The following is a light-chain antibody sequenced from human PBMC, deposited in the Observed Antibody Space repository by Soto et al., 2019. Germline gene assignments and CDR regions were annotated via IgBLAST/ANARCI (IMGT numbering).Light chain of an antibody. CDR3: QQSYSTPLT. Sequence: DIQMTQSPSSLSVSVGDRVTITCGPSQSIGGFLDWYQQKLGKAPKLLIYAASSLQSGVPSRFSGSGSGTDFTLTISSLQPEDFATYYCQQSYSTPLTFGGGTKVDIK. V-gene: IGKV1-39*01. CDR1: QSIGGF. CDR2: AAS. J-gene: IGKJ4*01.